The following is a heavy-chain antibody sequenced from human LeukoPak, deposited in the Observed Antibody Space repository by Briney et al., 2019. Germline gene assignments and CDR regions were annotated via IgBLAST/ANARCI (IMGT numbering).Heavy chain of an antibody. D-gene: IGHD5-18*01. Sequence: PGGSLRLSCAASGFTFSSYAMSWVRQAPGKGLEWVSAISGSGGSTYYADSVKGRFTISRDNSKNTLYLQMNSLRAEDTAVYYCAKDRARGYSYGYVDYWGQGTLVTVSS. CDR2: ISGSGGST. CDR3: AKDRARGYSYGYVDY. CDR1: GFTFSSYA. V-gene: IGHV3-23*01. J-gene: IGHJ4*02.